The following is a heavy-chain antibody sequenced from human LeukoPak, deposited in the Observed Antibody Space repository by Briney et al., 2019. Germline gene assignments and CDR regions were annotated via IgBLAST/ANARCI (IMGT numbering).Heavy chain of an antibody. V-gene: IGHV3-74*01. CDR2: INSDGSST. J-gene: IGHJ4*02. D-gene: IGHD6-19*01. Sequence: QAGGSLRLPCAASGFTFSSYWMHWVRQAPGKGLVWVSRINSDGSSTSYADSVKGRFTISRDNAKNTLYLQMNSLRAEDTAVYYCARGLIAVAGTLLVYWGQGTLVTVSS. CDR3: ARGLIAVAGTLLVY. CDR1: GFTFSSYW.